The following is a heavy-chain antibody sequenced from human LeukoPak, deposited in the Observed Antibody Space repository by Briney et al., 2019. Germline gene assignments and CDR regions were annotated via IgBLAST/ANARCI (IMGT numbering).Heavy chain of an antibody. Sequence: ASVKVSCKVSGYTLTELSMHWVRQAPGKGLEWMGGFDPEDGETIYAQKFQGRVTMTEDTSTDTAYMGLSSLRSEDTAVYYCATVEKPWFGESLLDYWGQGTLVTVSS. CDR3: ATVEKPWFGESLLDY. D-gene: IGHD3-10*01. J-gene: IGHJ4*02. CDR1: GYTLTELS. V-gene: IGHV1-24*01. CDR2: FDPEDGET.